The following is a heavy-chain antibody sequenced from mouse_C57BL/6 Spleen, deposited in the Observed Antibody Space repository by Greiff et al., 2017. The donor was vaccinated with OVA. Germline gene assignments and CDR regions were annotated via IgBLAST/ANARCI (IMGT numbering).Heavy chain of an antibody. CDR1: GYTFTSYW. J-gene: IGHJ2*01. D-gene: IGHD1-1*01. Sequence: VQLQQSGAELVKPGASVKLSCKASGYTFTSYWMHWVKQRPGQGLEWIGMIHPNSGSTNYNEKFKSKATLTVDNSSSTAYMQLSSLTSEDAAVYYCARFYYGSSYYFDYWGQGTTLTVSS. V-gene: IGHV1-64*01. CDR3: ARFYYGSSYYFDY. CDR2: IHPNSGST.